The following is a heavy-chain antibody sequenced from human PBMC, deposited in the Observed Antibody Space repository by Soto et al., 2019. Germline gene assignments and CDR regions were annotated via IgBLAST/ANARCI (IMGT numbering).Heavy chain of an antibody. CDR1: GGSFSGYY. CDR2: INHSGST. CDR3: ASPVFGPYRAQRLDPRLDD. Sequence: PSETLSLTCAVYGGSFSGYYWSWIRQPPGKGLEWIGEINHSGSTNYNPSLKSRVTISVDTSKNQFSLKLSSVTAADTAVYYCASPVFGPYRAQRLDPRLDDWGQGTLVTVSS. J-gene: IGHJ4*02. V-gene: IGHV4-34*01. D-gene: IGHD6-25*01.